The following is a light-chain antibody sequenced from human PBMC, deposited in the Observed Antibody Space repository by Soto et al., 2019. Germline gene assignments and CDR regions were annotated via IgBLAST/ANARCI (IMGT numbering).Light chain of an antibody. V-gene: IGLV1-44*01. CDR2: SNN. CDR3: AAWDDSLNAYV. CDR1: SSNIGSNT. J-gene: IGLJ1*01. Sequence: QAVVTQPPSASGTPGQRVTISCSGSSSNIGSNTVNWYQQLPGTAPKLLIYSNNQRPSGVPDRFSGSKSGTSASLAISGLQSEDEADYDCAAWDDSLNAYVFGTGTKLTVL.